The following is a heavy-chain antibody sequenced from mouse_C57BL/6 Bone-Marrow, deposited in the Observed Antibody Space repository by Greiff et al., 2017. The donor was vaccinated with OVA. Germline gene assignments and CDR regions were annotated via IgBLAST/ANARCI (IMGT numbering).Heavy chain of an antibody. V-gene: IGHV14-4*01. CDR2: IDPENGDT. CDR3: TTPTVVADYAMDY. D-gene: IGHD1-1*01. Sequence: VQLQQSGAELVRPGASVKLSCTASGFNIKDDYMHWVKQRPEQGLEWIGWIDPENGDTEYASKFQGKATITADTSSNTAYLQLSSLTAEDTAVYYCTTPTVVADYAMDYWGQGTSVTVSS. J-gene: IGHJ4*01. CDR1: GFNIKDDY.